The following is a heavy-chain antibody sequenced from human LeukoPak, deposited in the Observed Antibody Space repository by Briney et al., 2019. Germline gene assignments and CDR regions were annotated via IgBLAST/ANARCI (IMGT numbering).Heavy chain of an antibody. Sequence: SQTLSLTCAISGDSVSNYTTAWNWIRQSPSRGLEWLGRTYYRSKWYNEYAVSVKSRITIDPDTSKNQFSLKLSSVTAADTAVYYCARGKVAGRNGIDYWGQGTLVTVSS. CDR3: ARGKVAGRNGIDY. CDR1: GDSVSNYTTA. V-gene: IGHV6-1*01. J-gene: IGHJ4*02. CDR2: TYYRSKWYN. D-gene: IGHD6-19*01.